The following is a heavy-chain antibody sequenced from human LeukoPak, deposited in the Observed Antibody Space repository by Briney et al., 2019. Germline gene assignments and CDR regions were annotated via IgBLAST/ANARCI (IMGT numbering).Heavy chain of an antibody. CDR2: ISSSSNYI. D-gene: IGHD6-13*01. CDR3: ARSVASAGYAY. J-gene: IGHJ4*02. CDR1: GFTFISYT. Sequence: GGSLRLSCAASGFTFISYTMRWVRQAPGTGLEWVSSISSSSNYIYYADSVKGRFTISRDNAKNSLYLQMNSLGAEDTAVYYCARSVASAGYAYWGQGTLVTVSS. V-gene: IGHV3-21*01.